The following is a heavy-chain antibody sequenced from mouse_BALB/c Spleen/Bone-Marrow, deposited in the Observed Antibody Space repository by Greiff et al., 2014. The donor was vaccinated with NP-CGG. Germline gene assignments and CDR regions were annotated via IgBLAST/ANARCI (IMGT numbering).Heavy chain of an antibody. CDR1: GFSLTNYG. CDR2: IWGDGST. CDR3: AKWDNYGYNYAMDY. V-gene: IGHV2-3*01. D-gene: IGHD1-2*01. Sequence: QVQLQQPGPGLVAPSQSLSITCTVSGFSLTNYGVSWVRQPPGKGLEWLGVIWGDGSTNYHSDLISRLSISKDTSKSQVFLKLNILQTDDTATYYCAKWDNYGYNYAMDYWGQGTSVTVSS. J-gene: IGHJ4*01.